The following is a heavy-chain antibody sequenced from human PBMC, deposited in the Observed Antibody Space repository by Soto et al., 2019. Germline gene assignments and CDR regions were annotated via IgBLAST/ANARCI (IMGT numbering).Heavy chain of an antibody. Sequence: QVQLQESGPGLVKPSQTLSLTCTVSGGSISSGDYYWSWIRQPPGKGLEWIGYIYYNGNSYYNPSLKSRVTISVDTSKNQFSLKLSRVTAADTALYFCARVGDNPAVAQFDHWGQGTLVTFSS. V-gene: IGHV4-30-4*01. J-gene: IGHJ4*02. CDR3: ARVGDNPAVAQFDH. D-gene: IGHD6-19*01. CDR2: IYYNGNS. CDR1: GGSISSGDYY.